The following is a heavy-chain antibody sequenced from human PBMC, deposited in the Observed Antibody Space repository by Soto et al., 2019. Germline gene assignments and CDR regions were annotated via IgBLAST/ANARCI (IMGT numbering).Heavy chain of an antibody. J-gene: IGHJ4*02. CDR1: GFTFSSYA. V-gene: IGHV3-30-3*01. D-gene: IGHD3-22*01. Sequence: PGGSLRLSCAASGFTFSSYAMHWVRQAPGKGLEWVAVISYDGSNKYYADSVKGRFTISRDNSKNTLYLQMNRLRAEDTAVYYCARDRNYDSSGYYDNWGQGTLVTVSS. CDR3: ARDRNYDSSGYYDN. CDR2: ISYDGSNK.